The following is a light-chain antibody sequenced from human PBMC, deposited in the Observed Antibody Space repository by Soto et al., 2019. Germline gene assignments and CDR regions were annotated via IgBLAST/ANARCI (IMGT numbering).Light chain of an antibody. CDR3: QQYGPSPPYT. V-gene: IGKV3D-15*01. Sequence: ELVMTQSPATLSVSPGERATLSCRASQSVTSNLAWYQQKPGQPPRLVLYGASTRATGIPTRFNGSGSGTEFTLTISSLQSEDFAVYYCQQYGPSPPYTFGQGTKVEIK. J-gene: IGKJ2*01. CDR2: GAS. CDR1: QSVTSN.